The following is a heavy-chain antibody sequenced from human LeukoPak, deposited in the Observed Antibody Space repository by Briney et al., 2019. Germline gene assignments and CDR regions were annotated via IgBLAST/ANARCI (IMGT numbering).Heavy chain of an antibody. V-gene: IGHV4-59*01. Sequence: NPSETLSLTCTVPGGSISSYYWNWVRQPPGKGLEWIGNIYSSGSTDYNPSLKSRVTISLDTSKFQFSLRLNSVTAADTAVYYCARADPNASGYFYRFNWFDPWGQGTLVTVSS. D-gene: IGHD3-10*01. J-gene: IGHJ5*02. CDR1: GGSISSYY. CDR3: ARADPNASGYFYRFNWFDP. CDR2: IYSSGST.